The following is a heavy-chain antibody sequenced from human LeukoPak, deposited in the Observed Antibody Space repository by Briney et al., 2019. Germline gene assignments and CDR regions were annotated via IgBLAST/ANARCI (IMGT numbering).Heavy chain of an antibody. Sequence: PGGSLRLSCAASGFTFSSYSMTWVRQAPGKGLEWVSYISSSSRTIYYADSVKGRFTISRDNSKNTLYLQMNSLRAEDTAVYYCAKDLLYYYDSSGYYPSYYFDYWGQGTLVTVSS. CDR3: AKDLLYYYDSSGYYPSYYFDY. CDR2: ISSSSRTI. D-gene: IGHD3-22*01. CDR1: GFTFSSYS. J-gene: IGHJ4*02. V-gene: IGHV3-48*01.